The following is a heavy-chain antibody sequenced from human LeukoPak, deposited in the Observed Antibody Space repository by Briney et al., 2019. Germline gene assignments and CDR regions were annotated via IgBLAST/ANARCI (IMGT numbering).Heavy chain of an antibody. CDR3: ARGGTSYYPSD. D-gene: IGHD3-10*01. Sequence: GGSLRLSCAASGFTFSSYSMNWVRQTPGKGLEWVSILYFDDYTLYTDSVKGRFTISRDDSKNALYLQMNSLRAEDTALYFCARGGTSYYPSDWGQGTLVTVSS. CDR2: LYFDDYT. CDR1: GFTFSSYS. J-gene: IGHJ4*02. V-gene: IGHV3-66*01.